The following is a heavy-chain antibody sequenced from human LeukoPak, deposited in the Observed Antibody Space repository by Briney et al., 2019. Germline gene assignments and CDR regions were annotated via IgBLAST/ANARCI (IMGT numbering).Heavy chain of an antibody. J-gene: IGHJ4*02. CDR3: ARDSEDMVATIRALDY. Sequence: SETLSLTCTVSGGSISSDFNYWGWIRQPPGKGLEWIASIYYSGSTYYNPSLKSRVTISVDTSKNQFSLKLSSVTAADTAVYYCARDSEDMVATIRALDYWGQGTLVTVSS. CDR2: IYYSGST. CDR1: GGSISSDFNY. V-gene: IGHV4-39*07. D-gene: IGHD5-12*01.